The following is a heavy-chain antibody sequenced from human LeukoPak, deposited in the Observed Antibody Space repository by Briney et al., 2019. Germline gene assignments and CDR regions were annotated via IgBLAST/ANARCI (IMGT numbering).Heavy chain of an antibody. V-gene: IGHV3-7*01. Sequence: GGSLRLSCVASGFTFSNSWMGWVRRAPGKGLEWVANMKQDGSEKYYVDSVEGRFTISRDNAKNSLYLQMNSLRAEDTAVYYCARDLTLTLFDYWGQGTLVTVSS. CDR3: ARDLTLTLFDY. D-gene: IGHD1-14*01. CDR1: GFTFSNSW. J-gene: IGHJ4*02. CDR2: MKQDGSEK.